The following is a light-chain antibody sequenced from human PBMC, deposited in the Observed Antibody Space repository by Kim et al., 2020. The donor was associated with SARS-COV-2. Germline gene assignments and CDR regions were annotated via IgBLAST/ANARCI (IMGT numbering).Light chain of an antibody. J-gene: IGKJ4*01. CDR3: QQYHDWPPIT. V-gene: IGKV3-15*01. Sequence: SPGERATLSCRASHSIGSKLAWYQQKPGQAPRLLIHDASTRATGTPARFRGSGSGTEFTLSISSLQSEDFAIYYCQQYHDWPPITFGGGTKVDIK. CDR1: HSIGSK. CDR2: DAS.